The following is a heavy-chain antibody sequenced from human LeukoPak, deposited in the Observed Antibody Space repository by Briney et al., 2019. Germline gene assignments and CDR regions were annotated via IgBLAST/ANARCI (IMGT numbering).Heavy chain of an antibody. V-gene: IGHV1-2*02. CDR1: EYTFNGYY. Sequence: ASVKVSCKASEYTFNGYYVHWVRQAPGQGLEWMGWINPNSGGTNYAQKFQGRVTMTRDTSISTAYMELSRLRSDDTAVYYCAARGGGNYYYMDVWGKGTTVTISS. CDR3: AARGGGNYYYMDV. J-gene: IGHJ6*03. CDR2: INPNSGGT. D-gene: IGHD4-23*01.